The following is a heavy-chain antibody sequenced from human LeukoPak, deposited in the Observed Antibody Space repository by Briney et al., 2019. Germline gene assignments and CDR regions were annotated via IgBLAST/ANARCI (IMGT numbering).Heavy chain of an antibody. D-gene: IGHD4-23*01. V-gene: IGHV3-9*01. CDR1: GFTFDDYA. CDR3: AKDWSYGGNSWKYFGS. Sequence: GGSPRLSCVASGFTFDDYAMHWVRQAPGKGLEWVSGISWKSDSVDYADSVKGRFTISRDNAKNSLYLQMNSLRADDTALYYCAKDWSYGGNSWKYFGSWGRGVLVTVSS. CDR2: ISWKSDSV. J-gene: IGHJ4*02.